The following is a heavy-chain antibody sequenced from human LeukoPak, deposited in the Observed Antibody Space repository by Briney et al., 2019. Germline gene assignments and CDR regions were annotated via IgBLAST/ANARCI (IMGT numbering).Heavy chain of an antibody. Sequence: PGGSLRLSCAASGFTFSSYAMTWVRQAPGKGLEWVSAISGSGDSTYYADSVKGRFTTSRDNSKNTLYLQMNSLRAEDTAVYYCARSGSLKYNWFDPWGQGTLVTVSS. J-gene: IGHJ5*02. V-gene: IGHV3-23*01. CDR3: ARSGSLKYNWFDP. D-gene: IGHD1-26*01. CDR2: ISGSGDST. CDR1: GFTFSSYA.